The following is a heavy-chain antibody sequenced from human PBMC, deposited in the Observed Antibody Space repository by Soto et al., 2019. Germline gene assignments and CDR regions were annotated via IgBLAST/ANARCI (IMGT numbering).Heavy chain of an antibody. D-gene: IGHD3-9*01. Sequence: GSLRLSCAASGFTFRTCAMSWVRQAPGKGLEWVSTISGSGGAIHYADSVKGRLTISRDNSDNTLYLQMSSLRAEDTAVYYCATSSDTGYIFDFWGQGTLVTVSS. V-gene: IGHV3-23*01. J-gene: IGHJ4*02. CDR2: ISGSGGAI. CDR3: ATSSDTGYIFDF. CDR1: GFTFRTCA.